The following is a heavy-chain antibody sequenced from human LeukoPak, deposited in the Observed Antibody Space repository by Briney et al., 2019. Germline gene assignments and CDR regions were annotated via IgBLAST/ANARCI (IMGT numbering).Heavy chain of an antibody. Sequence: GGSLRLSCAASGFTFSDYYMSWIRQAPGKGLEWVSYISSSGSTIYYADSVKGRFTISRDNAKNSLYLQMNSLRAEDTAVYYCIPLGYCSSTSCRARRIPALFDYWGQGTLVTVSS. CDR3: IPLGYCSSTSCRARRIPALFDY. CDR2: ISSSGSTI. V-gene: IGHV3-11*04. CDR1: GFTFSDYY. J-gene: IGHJ4*02. D-gene: IGHD2-2*01.